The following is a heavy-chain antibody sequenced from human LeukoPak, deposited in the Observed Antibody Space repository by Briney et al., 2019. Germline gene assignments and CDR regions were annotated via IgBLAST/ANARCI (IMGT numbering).Heavy chain of an antibody. D-gene: IGHD2-15*01. CDR1: GGSISSGGYY. Sequence: SETLSLTCTVSGGSISSGGYYWSWIRQHPGKGLEWIGYIYYSGSTYYNPSLKSRVTISVDTSKNQLSLKLSSVTAADTAVYYCARAEYCSGGSCSPLDYWGQGTLVTVSS. CDR2: IYYSGST. J-gene: IGHJ4*02. CDR3: ARAEYCSGGSCSPLDY. V-gene: IGHV4-31*03.